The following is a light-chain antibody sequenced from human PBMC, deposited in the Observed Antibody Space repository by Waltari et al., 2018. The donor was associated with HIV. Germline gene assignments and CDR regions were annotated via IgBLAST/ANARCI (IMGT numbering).Light chain of an antibody. Sequence: QSALTQPASVSGSPGQSITISCTGTSSDVGGYNYVSWYQQHPGKAPKLMIYDGSNRPSGVSKRFSGSKSGNTASLTISGLQAEDEADYYCSSYTSSSPYAFGTGTKVTVL. CDR2: DGS. CDR1: SSDVGGYNY. CDR3: SSYTSSSPYA. V-gene: IGLV2-14*03. J-gene: IGLJ1*01.